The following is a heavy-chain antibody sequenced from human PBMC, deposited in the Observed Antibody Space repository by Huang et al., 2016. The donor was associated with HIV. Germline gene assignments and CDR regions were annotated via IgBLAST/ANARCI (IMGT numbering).Heavy chain of an antibody. Sequence: QITLKESGPALLRPTQTLTLTCTFFGFSLTTIGAVVGWIRQPPGKPLAWLVLIYWDDDKRFSPSLKTRSSVTKDTSKNQVVFTMNNVGPTDTGTYYCAHIGRLGDYYMDVWGNGTAVTVSS. CDR1: GFSLTTIGAV. D-gene: IGHD3-16*01. J-gene: IGHJ6*03. CDR3: AHIGRLGDYYMDV. CDR2: IYWDDDK. V-gene: IGHV2-5*02.